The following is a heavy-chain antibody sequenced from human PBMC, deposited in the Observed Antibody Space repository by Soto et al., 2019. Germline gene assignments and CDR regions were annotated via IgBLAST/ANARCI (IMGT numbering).Heavy chain of an antibody. D-gene: IGHD6-13*01. V-gene: IGHV5-10-1*01. CDR3: PRGGQQVVHNWVDP. CDR1: GYTFTSYW. Sequence: PGESLKISCKGSGYTFTSYWINWVRQMPGKGLEWMGRIDPSDSYTNYNPSFQGHVTISADKSLSTAYLQWSSLKASDTAIYYCPRGGQQVVHNWVDPWGQGTLVIVSS. CDR2: IDPSDSYT. J-gene: IGHJ5*02.